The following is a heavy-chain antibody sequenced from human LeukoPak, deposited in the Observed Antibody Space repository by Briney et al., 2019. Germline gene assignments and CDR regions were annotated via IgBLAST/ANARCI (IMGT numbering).Heavy chain of an antibody. D-gene: IGHD1-7*01. CDR1: GGTFSGNS. V-gene: IGHV1-69*08. J-gene: IGHJ4*02. CDR3: ARETRDSNWNSVAYLDH. CDR2: FIPILNTT. Sequence: SVKVSCKASGGTFSGNSITWVRQAPGQGLEWMGRFIPILNTTNYAQDFQGRVTLTADKSTSTAYMELMSLGSEDTAVYYCARETRDSNWNSVAYLDHSGQGTLVTVSS.